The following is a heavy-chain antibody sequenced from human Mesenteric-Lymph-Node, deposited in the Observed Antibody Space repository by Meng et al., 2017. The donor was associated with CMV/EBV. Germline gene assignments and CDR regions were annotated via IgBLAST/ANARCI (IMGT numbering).Heavy chain of an antibody. V-gene: IGHV3-23*03. CDR1: GFTFSSYA. Sequence: GESLKISCAASGFTFSSYAMSWVRQAPGKGLEWVSLIYSGGSSTYYADSVKGRFTISRDNAKNSVYLQMNSLRAEDTAVYYCARAPTSYDILTGYFPNGLDVWGQGTTVTVSS. CDR3: ARAPTSYDILTGYFPNGLDV. J-gene: IGHJ6*02. CDR2: IYSGGSST. D-gene: IGHD3-9*01.